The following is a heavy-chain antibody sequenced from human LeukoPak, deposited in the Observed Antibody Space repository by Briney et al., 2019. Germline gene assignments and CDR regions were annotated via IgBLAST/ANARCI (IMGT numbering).Heavy chain of an antibody. CDR3: GGSDFWSGYDY. D-gene: IGHD3-3*01. Sequence: PSETLSLTCAVYGGSFSGYYWSWIRQPPGKGLEWIGEINHSGSTNYNPSLKSRVTISVDTSKNQFSLKLSSVTAADTAVYYCGGSDFWSGYDYWGQGTLVTVSS. CDR1: GGSFSGYY. CDR2: INHSGST. V-gene: IGHV4-34*01. J-gene: IGHJ4*02.